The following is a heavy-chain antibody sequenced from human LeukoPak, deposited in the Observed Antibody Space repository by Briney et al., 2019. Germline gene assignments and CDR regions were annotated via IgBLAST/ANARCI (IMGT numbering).Heavy chain of an antibody. CDR2: IYTSGST. J-gene: IGHJ3*02. CDR1: GGSISSYY. D-gene: IGHD2-2*01. CDR3: AREVIVVVPAAQGAFGI. Sequence: SETLSLTCTVSGGSISSYYWSWIRQPAGKGLEWIGRIYTSGSTNYNPSLKSRVTMSVDTSKNQFSLKLSSVTAADTAVYYCAREVIVVVPAAQGAFGIWGQGTMVTVSS. V-gene: IGHV4-4*07.